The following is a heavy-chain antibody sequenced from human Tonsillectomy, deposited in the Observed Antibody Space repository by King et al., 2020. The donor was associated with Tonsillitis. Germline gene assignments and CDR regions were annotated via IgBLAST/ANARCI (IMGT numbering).Heavy chain of an antibody. J-gene: IGHJ4*02. V-gene: IGHV4-39*01. CDR1: GGSISSSDHY. CDR2: MYYSVTI. CDR3: ARSVRGGFDY. Sequence: LQLQESGPGLVKPSETLSLTCTVSGGSISSSDHYWAWIRQPPGKGLEWIGYMYYSVTIFYNPSLKSRITISGGTSENRFSLQLSSVTAADTAVYFCARSVRGGFDYWGQGALVTVSS. D-gene: IGHD3-16*01.